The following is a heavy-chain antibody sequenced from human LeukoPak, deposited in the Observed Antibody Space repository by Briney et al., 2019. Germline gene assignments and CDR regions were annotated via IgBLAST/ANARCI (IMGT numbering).Heavy chain of an antibody. CDR3: ARKYGSNAGYFDY. CDR1: GYSISSGYY. CDR2: TYHSGTS. J-gene: IGHJ4*02. Sequence: SETLSPTCAVSGYSISSGYYWGWVRQSPGKGLEWIGNTYHSGTSYYNPSLKSRVTISVDTSKNQFSLTLSSVTAADTALYYSARKYGSNAGYFDYWGQGALVTVSS. V-gene: IGHV4-38-2*01. D-gene: IGHD4-23*01.